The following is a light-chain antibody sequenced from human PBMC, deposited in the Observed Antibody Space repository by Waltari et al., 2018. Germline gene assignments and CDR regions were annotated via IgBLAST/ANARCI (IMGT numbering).Light chain of an antibody. V-gene: IGKV3-15*01. CDR2: GAS. CDR1: QSIRSN. Sequence: EIVMTQSPATLSVFPGERATLSCRASQSIRSNLAWYQHKPGQAPRLLIYGASTRATGIPARFSGSGSGTEFTLTISSLQSEDFAFYFCQQYDNWLGTFGQGTKVEIK. J-gene: IGKJ1*01. CDR3: QQYDNWLGT.